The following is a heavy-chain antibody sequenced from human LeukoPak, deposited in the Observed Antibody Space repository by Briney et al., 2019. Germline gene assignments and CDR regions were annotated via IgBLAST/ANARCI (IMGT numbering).Heavy chain of an antibody. J-gene: IGHJ3*02. CDR2: INWNGGST. Sequence: GGSLRLSCAASGFTFDDYGMSWVRQAPGKGLEWVSGINWNGGSTGYADSVKGRFTISRDNAKNSLYLQMNSLRAEDTALYHCARADGSGYYSDAFDIWGQGTMVTVSS. V-gene: IGHV3-20*01. CDR3: ARADGSGYYSDAFDI. CDR1: GFTFDDYG. D-gene: IGHD3-22*01.